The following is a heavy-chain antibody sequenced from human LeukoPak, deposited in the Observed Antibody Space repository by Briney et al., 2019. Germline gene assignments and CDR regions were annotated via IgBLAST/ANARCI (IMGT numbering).Heavy chain of an antibody. V-gene: IGHV4-61*08. CDR1: GGSISSGGYY. CDR2: IYYSGST. CDR3: ATWVGARFDY. J-gene: IGHJ4*02. D-gene: IGHD1-26*01. Sequence: PSETLSLTCTVSGGSISSGGYYWSWIRQHPGKGLEWIGYIYYSGSTNYNPSLKSRVTISVDTSKNQFSLKLSSVTAADTAVYYCATWVGARFDYWGQGTLVTVSS.